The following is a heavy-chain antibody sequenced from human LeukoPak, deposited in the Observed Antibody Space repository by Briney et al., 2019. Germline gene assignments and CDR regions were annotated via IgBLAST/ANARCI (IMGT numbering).Heavy chain of an antibody. J-gene: IGHJ4*02. D-gene: IGHD3-22*01. Sequence: PGGSVRLTCAASGFVFSGYGMHWVRQAPGKGLEWVTFISYDGSDESYAVSVKGRFAVSRDNSKDTLYLQMNSLRTDDTAVYYCAKDPLIVESASYWGQGVLVIVSA. V-gene: IGHV3-30*02. CDR1: GFVFSGYG. CDR3: AKDPLIVESASY. CDR2: ISYDGSDE.